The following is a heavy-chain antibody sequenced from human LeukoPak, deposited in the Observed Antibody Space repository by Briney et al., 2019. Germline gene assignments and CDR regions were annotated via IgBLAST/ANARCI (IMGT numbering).Heavy chain of an antibody. Sequence: SETLSLTCTVSGGSIIGSTSYWGWIRQPPGKGLDWIGIINYSGSTYYNPSLRCRVTISVDTSKNQFSLKLNSVTASDTAVYYCARGYDYWGQGTLVTVSS. CDR1: GGSIIGSTSY. CDR3: ARGYDY. D-gene: IGHD3-22*01. J-gene: IGHJ4*02. CDR2: INYSGST. V-gene: IGHV4-39*01.